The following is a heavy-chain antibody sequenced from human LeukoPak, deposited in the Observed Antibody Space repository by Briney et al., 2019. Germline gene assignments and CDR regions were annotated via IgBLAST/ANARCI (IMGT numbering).Heavy chain of an antibody. J-gene: IGHJ5*02. CDR2: INHSEST. CDR1: GGSFSGYY. D-gene: IGHD6-13*01. Sequence: PSETLSLTCAVYGGSFSGYYWSWIRQPPGKGLEWIGEINHSESTNYNPSLKSRVTVSVDTSKNQFSLKLSSVTAADTAVYYCATRPDIAAAGPGWFDPWGQGTLVTVSS. CDR3: ATRPDIAAAGPGWFDP. V-gene: IGHV4-34*01.